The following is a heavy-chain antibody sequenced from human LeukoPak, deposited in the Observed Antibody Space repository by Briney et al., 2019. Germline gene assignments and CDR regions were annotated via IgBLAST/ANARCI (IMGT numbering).Heavy chain of an antibody. D-gene: IGHD1-1*01. CDR3: ARSPYNWNDSPYYMDV. CDR2: ISGSGGST. J-gene: IGHJ6*03. V-gene: IGHV3-23*01. CDR1: GFTFSSYA. Sequence: GGSLRLSCAASGFTFSSYAMSWVRQAPGKGLEWVSAISGSGGSTYYADAVKGRFTISRDNSKNTLYLQMNSLRAEDTAVYYCARSPYNWNDSPYYMDVWGKGTTVTVSS.